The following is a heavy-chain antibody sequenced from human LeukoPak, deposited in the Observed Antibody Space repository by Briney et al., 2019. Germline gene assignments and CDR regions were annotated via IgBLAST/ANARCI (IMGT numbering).Heavy chain of an antibody. D-gene: IGHD2/OR15-2a*01. V-gene: IGHV3-43*02. Sequence: GGSLRLSCAASGFTFRDFSMHWVRQAPGKGLEWVSLVSGDGGVTHYADSVKGRFTISRDNSKNSLYLQMSSLRVEDTAFYYCAKGNNSLSFNFDYWAREPWSPSPQ. CDR1: GFTFRDFS. CDR3: AKGNNSLSFNFDY. J-gene: IGHJ4*02. CDR2: VSGDGGVT.